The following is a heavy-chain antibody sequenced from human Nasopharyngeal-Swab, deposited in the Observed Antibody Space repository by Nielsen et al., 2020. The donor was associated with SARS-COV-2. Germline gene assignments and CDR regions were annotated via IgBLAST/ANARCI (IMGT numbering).Heavy chain of an antibody. D-gene: IGHD1-1*01. CDR3: VRLSSGWNEDYFDY. CDR1: GFTFSDFY. CDR2: ISSASSHT. J-gene: IGHJ4*02. V-gene: IGHV3-11*06. Sequence: GESLKISCAASGFTFSDFYMSWVRQAPGKGLEWISYISSASSHTKYADSVKGRFTISRDNSKNSLSLQMNSLRAEDTAVYYCVRLSSGWNEDYFDYWGQRSLVTVSS.